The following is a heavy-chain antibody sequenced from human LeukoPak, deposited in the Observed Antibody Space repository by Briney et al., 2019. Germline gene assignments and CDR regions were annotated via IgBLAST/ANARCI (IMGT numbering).Heavy chain of an antibody. CDR1: GFTFSSYA. Sequence: GGSLRLSCAASGFTFSSYAMSWVRQAPGKGLEWVSAISGSGGSTYYADSVKGRFTISRDNSKNTLYLQMNNLRGGDTGVYFCATKGTTSENYFGSRGQGTLGPVSP. CDR2: ISGSGGST. CDR3: ATKGTTSENYFGS. V-gene: IGHV3-23*01. D-gene: IGHD4-17*01. J-gene: IGHJ4*02.